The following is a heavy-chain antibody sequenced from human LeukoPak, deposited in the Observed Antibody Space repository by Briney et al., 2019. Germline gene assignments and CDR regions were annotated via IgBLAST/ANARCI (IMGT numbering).Heavy chain of an antibody. D-gene: IGHD2/OR15-2a*01. Sequence: PGGCLRLSCAASGFTFSSYGMHWVRQAPGKGLEWVAVISYDGSNKYYADSVKGRFTISRDNSKNTLYLQMNSLRAEDTAVYYCAKAKARMYYFDYWGQGTLVTVSS. CDR1: GFTFSSYG. J-gene: IGHJ4*02. CDR3: AKAKARMYYFDY. V-gene: IGHV3-30*18. CDR2: ISYDGSNK.